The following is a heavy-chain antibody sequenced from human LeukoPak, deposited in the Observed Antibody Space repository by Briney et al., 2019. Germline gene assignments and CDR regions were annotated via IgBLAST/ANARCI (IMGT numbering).Heavy chain of an antibody. J-gene: IGHJ3*02. D-gene: IGHD6-19*01. CDR2: ISWNSGSI. CDR1: GFTFDDYA. Sequence: GRSLRLSCAASGFTFDDYAMHWVRRAPGKGLEWVSGISWNSGSIGYADSVKGRFTISRDNAKNSLYLQMNSLRAEDMALYYCAKGSVAWTSWGSYAFDIWGQGTMVTVSS. CDR3: AKGSVAWTSWGSYAFDI. V-gene: IGHV3-9*03.